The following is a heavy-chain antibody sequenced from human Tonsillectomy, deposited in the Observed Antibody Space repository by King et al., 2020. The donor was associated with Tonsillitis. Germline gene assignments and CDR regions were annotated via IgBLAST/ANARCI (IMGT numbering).Heavy chain of an antibody. CDR2: INHSGST. D-gene: IGHD5-24*01. CDR1: GGSFSGYY. V-gene: IGHV4-34*01. Sequence: VQLQQWGAGLLKPSETLSLTCAVYGGSFSGYYWSWIRQPPGKGLEWIGEINHSGSTNYNPSLKSRVTISIDTSKNQFSLKLSSGTAADTAVYYCARTSRWLQPGPWVYWGQGTLVTVSS. J-gene: IGHJ4*02. CDR3: ARTSRWLQPGPWVY.